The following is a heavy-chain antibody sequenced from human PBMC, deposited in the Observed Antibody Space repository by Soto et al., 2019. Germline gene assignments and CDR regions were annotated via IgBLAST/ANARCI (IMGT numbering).Heavy chain of an antibody. J-gene: IGHJ4*02. D-gene: IGHD6-13*01. Sequence: PVGSLRLSCAASGFTFSSYVMSWVRQAPGKGLEWVSAITGSGGDSYHADSVKGRFTISRDSTKSTLFLQMNSLRAEDTAVYYSAKGPGSSRPYYFDYWGQGTPVTVSS. CDR2: ITGSGGDS. CDR3: AKGPGSSRPYYFDY. CDR1: GFTFSSYV. V-gene: IGHV3-23*01.